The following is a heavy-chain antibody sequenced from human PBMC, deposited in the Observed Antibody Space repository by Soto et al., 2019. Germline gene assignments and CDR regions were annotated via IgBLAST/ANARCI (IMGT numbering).Heavy chain of an antibody. D-gene: IGHD6-13*01. CDR3: ARDSQQLVPRYAFDI. CDR2: INPNSGGT. Sequence: ASVKVSCKASGYTFTGYYMHWVRQAPRQGLEWMGWINPNSGGTNYAQKFQGWVTMTRDTSISTAYMELSRLRSDDTAVYYCARDSQQLVPRYAFDIWGQGTMVTVSS. J-gene: IGHJ3*02. CDR1: GYTFTGYY. V-gene: IGHV1-2*04.